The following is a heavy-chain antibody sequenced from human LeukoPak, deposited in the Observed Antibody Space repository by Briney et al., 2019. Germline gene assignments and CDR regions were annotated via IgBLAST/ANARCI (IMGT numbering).Heavy chain of an antibody. CDR3: ARDAYYYGHPVNWFDP. D-gene: IGHD3-10*01. J-gene: IGHJ5*02. Sequence: SETLSLTCTVSGGSISSYYWSWIRQPAGKGLEWIGRIYTSGSTNYNPSLKSRVTMSVDTSKNQFSLKLSSVTAADTAVYYCARDAYYYGHPVNWFDPWGQGTLVTVSS. V-gene: IGHV4-4*07. CDR1: GGSISSYY. CDR2: IYTSGST.